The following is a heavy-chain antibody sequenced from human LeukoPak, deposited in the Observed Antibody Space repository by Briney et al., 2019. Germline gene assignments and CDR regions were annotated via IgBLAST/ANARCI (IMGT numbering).Heavy chain of an antibody. CDR1: GGSISSSSYF. J-gene: IGHJ4*02. CDR2: IYYSGRT. V-gene: IGHV4-39*07. CDR3: ARGPDQWPLDY. D-gene: IGHD6-19*01. Sequence: PSETLSLTCTVSGGSISSSSYFWGWIRQPPGKGLEWIGSIYYSGRTYNNPSLRSRVTISVDTSKNQFSLKLSSVTAADTAVYYCARGPDQWPLDYWGQGTLVTVSS.